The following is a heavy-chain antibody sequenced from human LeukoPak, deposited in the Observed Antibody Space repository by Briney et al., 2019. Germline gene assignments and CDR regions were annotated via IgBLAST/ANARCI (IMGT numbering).Heavy chain of an antibody. Sequence: SETLSLTCTVSGGSISSYYWSWIRRPPGKGLEWIGYIYYSGSTNYNPSLKSRVTISVDTSKNQFSLKLSSVTAADTAVYYCARHSSGWSYYYYGMDVWGQGTTVTVSS. CDR1: GGSISSYY. V-gene: IGHV4-59*08. J-gene: IGHJ6*02. CDR2: IYYSGST. D-gene: IGHD6-19*01. CDR3: ARHSSGWSYYYYGMDV.